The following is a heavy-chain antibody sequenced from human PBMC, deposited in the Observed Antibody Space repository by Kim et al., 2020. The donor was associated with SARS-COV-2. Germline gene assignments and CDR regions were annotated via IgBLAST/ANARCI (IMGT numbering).Heavy chain of an antibody. D-gene: IGHD2-15*01. CDR3: ARFQKTVVRSTRTKYNWF. CDR1: GGSFSGYY. V-gene: IGHV4-34*01. Sequence: SETLSLTCAVYGGSFSGYYWSWIRQPPGKGLEWIGEINHSGSTNYNPSLKSRVTISVDTSKNQFSLKLSSVTAADTAVYYCARFQKTVVRSTRTKYNWF. J-gene: IGHJ5*01. CDR2: INHSGST.